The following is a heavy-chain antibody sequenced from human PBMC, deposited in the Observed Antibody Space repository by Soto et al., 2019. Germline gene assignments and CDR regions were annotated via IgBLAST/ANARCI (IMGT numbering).Heavy chain of an antibody. CDR2: INQSGST. CDR3: ARRITVTYYMDV. V-gene: IGHV4-34*01. J-gene: IGHJ6*03. D-gene: IGHD3-16*01. CDR1: GGSFSDNY. Sequence: QVQLQQWGAGLLKTSETLSLTCAVYGGSFSDNYWSWIRQPPGKGLEWIGEINQSGSTNYNPSLNSRVNISIDRPKNQFSLRMTSVTAADTAVYYCARRITVTYYMDVWGKGTTVSVSS.